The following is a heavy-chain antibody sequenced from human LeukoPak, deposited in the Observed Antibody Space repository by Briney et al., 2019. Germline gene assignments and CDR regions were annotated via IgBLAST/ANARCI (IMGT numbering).Heavy chain of an antibody. V-gene: IGHV3-53*01. J-gene: IGHJ3*02. D-gene: IGHD3-10*01. Sequence: PGGSLRLSCAASGFTVSSNYMSWVRQAPGKGLEWVSVIYSGGSTYYADSVKGRFTISRDNSKNTLYLQMNSLRAEDTAVYYCARESSDMVRGTFDIWGQGTMVTVSS. CDR2: IYSGGST. CDR3: ARESSDMVRGTFDI. CDR1: GFTVSSNY.